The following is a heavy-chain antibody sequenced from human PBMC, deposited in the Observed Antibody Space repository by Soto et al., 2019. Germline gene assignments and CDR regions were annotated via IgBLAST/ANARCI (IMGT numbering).Heavy chain of an antibody. CDR1: GYTFTSYG. J-gene: IGHJ4*02. CDR2: ISAYNGNT. CDR3: ARDLKSYDFWSGYLYYFDY. V-gene: IGHV1-18*04. D-gene: IGHD3-3*01. Sequence: QVQLVQSGAEVKKPGASVKVSCKASGYTFTSYGISWVRQAPGQGLEWMGWISAYNGNTNYAQKLQGRVTMTTDTSTSTDYMELRSLRSYDTAVYYCARDLKSYDFWSGYLYYFDYWGQGTLVTVSS.